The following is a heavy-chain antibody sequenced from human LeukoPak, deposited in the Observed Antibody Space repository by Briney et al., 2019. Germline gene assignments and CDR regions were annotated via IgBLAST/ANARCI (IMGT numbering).Heavy chain of an antibody. CDR2: IYYSGST. V-gene: IGHV4-59*08. CDR1: GGSISSYY. D-gene: IGHD2-2*01. J-gene: IGHJ4*02. Sequence: PSETLSLTCTVSGGSISSYYWSWIRQPPGKGLEWIGDIYYSGSTNYNPSLKSRVTISVDTSKNQFSLKLSSVTAADTAVYYCARVYCSSTSCYFDYWGQGTLVTVSS. CDR3: ARVYCSSTSCYFDY.